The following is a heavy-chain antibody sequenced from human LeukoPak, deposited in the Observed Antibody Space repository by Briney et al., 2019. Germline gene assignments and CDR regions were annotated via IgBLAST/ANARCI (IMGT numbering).Heavy chain of an antibody. J-gene: IGHJ4*02. CDR1: GFTVSSNY. D-gene: IGHD3-22*01. CDR3: ARDRSGYYSDY. Sequence: GGSLRLSCAPSGFTVSSNYMSWVRQAPGKGLEWVSVIYSGGSTYYADSVKGRFTISRDNSENKVYLQMNSLRAEDTAVYYCARDRSGYYSDYWGQGTLVTVSS. V-gene: IGHV3-53*01. CDR2: IYSGGST.